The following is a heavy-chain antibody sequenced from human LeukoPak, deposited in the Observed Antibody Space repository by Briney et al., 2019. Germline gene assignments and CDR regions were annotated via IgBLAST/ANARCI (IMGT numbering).Heavy chain of an antibody. CDR1: GFSFSSYW. Sequence: GGSLGLSCAASGFSFSSYWMHWVRQAPGKGLVWVSRSNSDGSSTSYADSVKGRFTISRDNAKNTLYLQMNSLRAEDTAVYYCASKFWSGYYPYYYYMDVWGKGTTVTVSS. CDR3: ASKFWSGYYPYYYYMDV. D-gene: IGHD3-3*01. CDR2: SNSDGSST. J-gene: IGHJ6*03. V-gene: IGHV3-74*01.